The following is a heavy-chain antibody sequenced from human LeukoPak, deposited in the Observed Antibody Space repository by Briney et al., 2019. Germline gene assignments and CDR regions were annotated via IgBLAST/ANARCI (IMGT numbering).Heavy chain of an antibody. V-gene: IGHV3-48*01. CDR1: GITFSSYS. Sequence: GGSLRLSCVASGITFSSYSMNWVRQAPGKGLEWVSYISSFSGTINYADSVKGRFTISRDNAKNSLYLQMNSLRAEDTAVYYCARDQGGVGYWGQGTLVTVSS. CDR3: ARDQGGVGY. CDR2: ISSFSGTI. D-gene: IGHD3-16*01. J-gene: IGHJ4*02.